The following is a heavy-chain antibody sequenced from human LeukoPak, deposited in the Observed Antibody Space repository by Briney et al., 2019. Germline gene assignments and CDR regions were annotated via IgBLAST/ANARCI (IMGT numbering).Heavy chain of an antibody. V-gene: IGHV5-51*01. CDR2: IYPGDSDT. CDR3: ARGQSGTYNYSSYGRDV. J-gene: IGHJ6*02. CDR1: GYSFTSYW. D-gene: IGHD1-26*01. Sequence: GESLKISCKSSGYSFTSYWIAWVRQMPGKGLEWMGIIYPGDSDTRYSPSFQGQVTISADKSISTAYLQWSSLKASDTAMYYCARGQSGTYNYSSYGRDVGAQGTTVTVPS.